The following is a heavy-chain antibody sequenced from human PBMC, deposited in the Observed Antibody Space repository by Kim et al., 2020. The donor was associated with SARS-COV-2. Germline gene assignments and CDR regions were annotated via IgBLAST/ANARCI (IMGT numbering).Heavy chain of an antibody. Sequence: SETLSLTCTVSGYSISSGYYWGWIRQPPGKGLEWIGSIYHSGSTYYNPSLKSRVTISVDTSKNQFSLKLSSVTAADTAVYYCAREVYYDSSGYNHWYFDL. J-gene: IGHJ2*01. CDR1: GYSISSGYY. CDR3: AREVYYDSSGYNHWYFDL. CDR2: IYHSGST. D-gene: IGHD3-22*01. V-gene: IGHV4-38-2*02.